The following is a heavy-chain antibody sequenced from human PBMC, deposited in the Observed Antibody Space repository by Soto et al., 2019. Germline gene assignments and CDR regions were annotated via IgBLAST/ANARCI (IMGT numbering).Heavy chain of an antibody. V-gene: IGHV5-51*01. CDR1: GYSFTSYW. CDR3: ARHQDDFWSNNWFDP. D-gene: IGHD3-3*01. J-gene: IGHJ5*02. CDR2: IYPGDSDT. Sequence: PGESLKISCKGSGYSFTSYWIGWVRQMPGKGLEWMGIIYPGDSDTRYSPSFQGQVTISADKSISTAYLQWSSLKASDTAMYYCARHQDDFWSNNWFDPWGQGTLVTVSS.